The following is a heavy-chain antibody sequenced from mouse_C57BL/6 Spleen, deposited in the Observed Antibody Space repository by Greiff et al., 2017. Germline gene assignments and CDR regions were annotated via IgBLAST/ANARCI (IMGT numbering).Heavy chain of an antibody. V-gene: IGHV1-15*01. J-gene: IGHJ3*01. CDR1: GYTFTDYE. D-gene: IGHD4-1*01. CDR3: TSPNWDDAY. CDR2: IDPETGGT. Sequence: QVQLQQSGAELVRPGASVTLSCKASGYTFTDYEMHWVKQTPVHGLEWIGAIDPETGGTAYNQTFKGKAILTADKSSSTAYVELRSLTSEDSAVYYCTSPNWDDAYWGQGTLVTVSA.